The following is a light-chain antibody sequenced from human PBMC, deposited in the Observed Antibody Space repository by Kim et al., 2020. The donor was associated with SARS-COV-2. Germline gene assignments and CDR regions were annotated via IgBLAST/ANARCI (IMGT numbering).Light chain of an antibody. Sequence: GQKVTIPCSGSSSNLGNNYVSWYQQLPGTAPKVLIYDNNKRPSGIPDRFSGSKSGTSATLGITGLQTGDEADYYCGTWDSSLSAAVFGGGTQLTVL. CDR3: GTWDSSLSAAV. CDR2: DNN. J-gene: IGLJ7*01. CDR1: SSNLGNNY. V-gene: IGLV1-51*01.